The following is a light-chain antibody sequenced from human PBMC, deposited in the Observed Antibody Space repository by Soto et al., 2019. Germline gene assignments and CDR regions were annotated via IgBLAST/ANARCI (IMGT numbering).Light chain of an antibody. CDR3: QQYSSSRT. Sequence: EIVLTQSPGTLSLSPGERATLSCRASQSVSTSYLAWYQRKPGQAPRLLIYGASSRATGIPDRFSGSGSGTDFTLTISRLEPEDFAVYYCQQYSSSRTFGQGTKVEIK. V-gene: IGKV3-20*01. CDR1: QSVSTSY. CDR2: GAS. J-gene: IGKJ1*01.